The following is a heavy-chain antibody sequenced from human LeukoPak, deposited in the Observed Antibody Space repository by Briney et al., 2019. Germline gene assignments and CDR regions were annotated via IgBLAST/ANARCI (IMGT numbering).Heavy chain of an antibody. Sequence: GESLRISCKGSGYSFTSYWITWVRQMPGKGLEWMGRIDPSDSYTNHSPSFQGHVTISVDKSITTAYLQWSSLKASDTAMYYCATAMAGSNALLVGWFDPWGQGTLVTVSS. CDR3: ATAMAGSNALLVGWFDP. V-gene: IGHV5-10-1*01. CDR2: IDPSDSYT. CDR1: GYSFTSYW. D-gene: IGHD6-19*01. J-gene: IGHJ5*02.